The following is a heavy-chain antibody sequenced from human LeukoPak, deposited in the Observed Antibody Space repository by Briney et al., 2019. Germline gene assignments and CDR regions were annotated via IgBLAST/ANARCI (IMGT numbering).Heavy chain of an antibody. CDR3: ARGHTEYSSGWYFDY. CDR1: GYTFTSYY. CDR2: ISAYNGNT. J-gene: IGHJ4*02. D-gene: IGHD6-19*01. Sequence: ASVKVSCKASGYTFTSYYISWVRQAPGQGLEWMGWISAYNGNTNYAQKLQGRVTMTTDTSTSTAYMELRSLRSDDTAVYYCARGHTEYSSGWYFDYWGQGTLVTVSS. V-gene: IGHV1-18*01.